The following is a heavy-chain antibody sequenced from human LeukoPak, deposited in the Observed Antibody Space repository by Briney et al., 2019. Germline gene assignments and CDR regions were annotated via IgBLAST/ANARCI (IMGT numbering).Heavy chain of an antibody. D-gene: IGHD1-14*01. Sequence: ASVKVSCKASGYTFTGYYMHWVRQAPGQGLEWMGWINPNSGGTNYAQKFQGRVTMTTDTSTSTAYMELRSLRSDDTAVYYCARYNPWEDFDYWGQGTPVTVSS. CDR2: INPNSGGT. CDR1: GYTFTGYY. J-gene: IGHJ4*02. CDR3: ARYNPWEDFDY. V-gene: IGHV1-2*02.